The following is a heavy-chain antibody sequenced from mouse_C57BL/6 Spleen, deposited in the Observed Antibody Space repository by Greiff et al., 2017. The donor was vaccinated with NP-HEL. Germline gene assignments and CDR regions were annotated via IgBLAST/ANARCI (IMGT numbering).Heavy chain of an antibody. Sequence: EVKLMESEGGLVQPGSSMKLSCTASGFTFSDYYMAWVRQVPEKGLEWVANINYDGSSSYYLDSLKSRFIISRDNAKNLLYLQMSSLKSEDTATYYCARDHHDGSSHWYCDVWGTGTTVTVSS. CDR1: GFTFSDYY. CDR3: ARDHHDGSSHWYCDV. D-gene: IGHD1-1*01. CDR2: INYDGSSS. V-gene: IGHV5-16*01. J-gene: IGHJ1*03.